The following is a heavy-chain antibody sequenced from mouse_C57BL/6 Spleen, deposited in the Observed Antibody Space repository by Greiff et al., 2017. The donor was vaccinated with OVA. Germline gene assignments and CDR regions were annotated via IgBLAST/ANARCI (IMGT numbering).Heavy chain of an antibody. CDR2: IYPRDGST. CDR1: GYTFTDHT. V-gene: IGHV1-78*01. J-gene: IGHJ3*01. Sequence: VQLQQSDAELVKPGASVKISCKVSGYTFTDHTIHWMKQRPEQGLEWIGYIYPRDGSTKYNEKFKGKATLTADKSSSTAYMQLNSLTSEDSAVYVCARDYYGSSLTAWFAYWGQGTLVTVSA. CDR3: ARDYYGSSLTAWFAY. D-gene: IGHD1-1*01.